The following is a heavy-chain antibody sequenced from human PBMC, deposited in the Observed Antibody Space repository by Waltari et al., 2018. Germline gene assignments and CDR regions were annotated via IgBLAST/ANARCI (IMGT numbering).Heavy chain of an antibody. Sequence: QVQLQESGPGLVKPSQTLSLTCTVSGGSISSGDYYWRWFRQPPGKGLEWIGYIYYSGSTYYNPSLKSRVTISVDTSKNQFSLKLSSVTAADTAVYYCARDPLAERGVYFDYWGQGTLVTVSS. V-gene: IGHV4-30-4*01. CDR2: IYYSGST. J-gene: IGHJ4*02. CDR3: ARDPLAERGVYFDY. D-gene: IGHD1-1*01. CDR1: GGSISSGDYY.